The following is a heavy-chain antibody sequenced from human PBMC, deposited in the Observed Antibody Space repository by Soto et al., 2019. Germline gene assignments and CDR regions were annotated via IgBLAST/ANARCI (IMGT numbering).Heavy chain of an antibody. D-gene: IGHD7-27*01. CDR1: GFTFSNYA. CDR2: VSYDGTKQ. V-gene: IGHV3-30-3*01. CDR3: ARAFPTLTSRPWYFHL. Sequence: QVQLVESGGGVVQPGRSLRLSCAASGFTFSNYAMHWVRQTPGKGLEWVAIVSYDGTKQNHAASLKGRFTISRDNSENTLYLQMNSLTAEDTALYYCARAFPTLTSRPWYFHLCGRVTLVTVSS. J-gene: IGHJ2*01.